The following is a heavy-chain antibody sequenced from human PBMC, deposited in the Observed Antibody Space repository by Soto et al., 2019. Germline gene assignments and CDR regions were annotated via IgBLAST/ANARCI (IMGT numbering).Heavy chain of an antibody. CDR1: GYTFTSYG. D-gene: IGHD2-2*01. CDR2: ISAYNGNT. V-gene: IGHV1-18*01. CDR3: ARGGEIVLVPAAMEGWFDP. J-gene: IGHJ5*02. Sequence: QVQLVQSGAEVKKPGASVKVSCKASGYTFTSYGISWVRQAPGQRLEWMGWISAYNGNTNYAQKLQGRVTMTTDTSTGTAYRELRSLRSDDTAVYYCARGGEIVLVPAAMEGWFDPWGQGTLVTVSS.